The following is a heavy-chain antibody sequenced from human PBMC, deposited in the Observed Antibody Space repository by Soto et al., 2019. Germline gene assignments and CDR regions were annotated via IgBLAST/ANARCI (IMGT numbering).Heavy chain of an antibody. CDR1: GFTFSSYG. D-gene: IGHD6-19*01. Sequence: GGSLRLSCAASGFTFSSYGMHWVRQAPGKGLEWVAVISYDGRNKYYADAVKGRFTISRDNSKNTLYLQMSSLRAEDTAVYYCVKDGSSVWPYFYDMDVWGPGTTVTLT. CDR2: ISYDGRNK. J-gene: IGHJ6*02. V-gene: IGHV3-30*18. CDR3: VKDGSSVWPYFYDMDV.